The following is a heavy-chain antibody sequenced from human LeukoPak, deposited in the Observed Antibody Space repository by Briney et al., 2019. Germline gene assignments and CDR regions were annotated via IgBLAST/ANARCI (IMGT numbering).Heavy chain of an antibody. CDR1: GFTFNTFN. J-gene: IGHJ4*02. Sequence: TGGSLRLSCAASGFTFNTFNMNWVRQAPGKGLEWVSSITSGGDYIYYADSVKGRFTTSRDNAKNSLSLQLNSLRVEDTAVYYCARGHYDVLAASYKWTPDYWGQGTLVTVSS. CDR3: ARGHYDVLAASYKWTPDY. D-gene: IGHD3-9*01. CDR2: ITSGGDYI. V-gene: IGHV3-21*01.